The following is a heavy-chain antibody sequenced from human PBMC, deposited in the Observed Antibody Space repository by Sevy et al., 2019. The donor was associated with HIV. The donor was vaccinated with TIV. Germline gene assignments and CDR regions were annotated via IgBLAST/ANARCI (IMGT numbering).Heavy chain of an antibody. V-gene: IGHV3-30*18. CDR1: GFTFSSYG. CDR2: ISYDGSNK. D-gene: IGHD6-19*01. Sequence: GGSLRLSCAASGFTFSSYGMHWVRQAPGKGLEWVAVISYDGSNKYYADSVKGRFTISRDNSKNNLNLQMNSLRAEDTAVYYCAKAYSIAVAGYYFDYWGQGTLVTVSS. J-gene: IGHJ4*02. CDR3: AKAYSIAVAGYYFDY.